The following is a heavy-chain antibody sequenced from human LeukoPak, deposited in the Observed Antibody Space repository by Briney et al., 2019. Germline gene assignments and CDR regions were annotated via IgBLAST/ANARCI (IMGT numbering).Heavy chain of an antibody. CDR3: AKTVTPEYYFDY. Sequence: GGSLRLSCAASGFTFSTYAMSWVRQAPGKGLEWVSSISGSGGGTYYADSVKGRFTISRDNSKNTLNLQMNSLRAEDTAVYYCAKTVTPEYYFDYWGQGTLVTVSS. J-gene: IGHJ4*02. D-gene: IGHD4-17*01. V-gene: IGHV3-23*01. CDR1: GFTFSTYA. CDR2: ISGSGGGT.